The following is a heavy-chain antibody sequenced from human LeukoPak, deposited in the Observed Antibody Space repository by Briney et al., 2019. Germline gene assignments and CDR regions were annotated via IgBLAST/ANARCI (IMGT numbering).Heavy chain of an antibody. V-gene: IGHV1-8*01. Sequence: ASVKVSCKASGYTFTSYDINWVRQATGQGLEWMGWMNPNSGNTGYAQKFQGRVTMTRNTSIGTAYMELSSLRSEDTAVYYCARGRDPRIQGQGGGYWGQGTQVTVSS. CDR3: ARGRDPRIQGQGGGY. CDR1: GYTFTSYD. J-gene: IGHJ4*02. D-gene: IGHD1-26*01. CDR2: MNPNSGNT.